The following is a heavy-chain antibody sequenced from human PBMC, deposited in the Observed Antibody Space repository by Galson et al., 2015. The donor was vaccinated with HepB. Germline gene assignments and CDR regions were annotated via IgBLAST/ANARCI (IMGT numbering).Heavy chain of an antibody. J-gene: IGHJ5*02. V-gene: IGHV3-74*01. CDR1: GFRFNMYW. D-gene: IGHD6-19*01. CDR3: VRARAAGWFDT. Sequence: SLRLSCAGSGFRFNMYWMHWVRQAPGKGLVWVARISNDGSNIDYGDSVKGRFAISKDNAKNTLYLQMNSLSAEDTAVYYCVRARAAGWFDTWGQGALVAVSS. CDR2: ISNDGSNI.